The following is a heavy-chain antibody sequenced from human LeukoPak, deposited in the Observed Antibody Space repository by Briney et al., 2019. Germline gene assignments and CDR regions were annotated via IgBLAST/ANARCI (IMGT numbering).Heavy chain of an antibody. CDR1: GFTFSSYE. Sequence: GGSLRLSCAASGFTFSSYEMNWVRQAPGKGLEWVSYISSSGSTIYYADSVKGRFTISRDNAKNSLYLQMNSLGAEDTAVYYCARDPSTAAGYYYYYGMDVWGQGTTVTVSS. V-gene: IGHV3-48*03. D-gene: IGHD6-13*01. CDR2: ISSSGSTI. CDR3: ARDPSTAAGYYYYYGMDV. J-gene: IGHJ6*02.